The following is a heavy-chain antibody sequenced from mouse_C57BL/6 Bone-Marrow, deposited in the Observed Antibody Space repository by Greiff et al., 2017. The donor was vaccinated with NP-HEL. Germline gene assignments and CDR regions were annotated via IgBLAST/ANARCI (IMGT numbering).Heavy chain of an antibody. V-gene: IGHV1-81*01. Sequence: QVQLKQSGAELARPGASVKLSCKASGYTFTSYGISWVKQRTGQGLEWIGEIYPRSGNTYYNEKFKGKATLTADKSSSTAYMELRSLTSEDSAVYFCARRGLRRSAWFAYWGQGTLVTVSA. CDR1: GYTFTSYG. D-gene: IGHD2-4*01. J-gene: IGHJ3*01. CDR3: ARRGLRRSAWFAY. CDR2: IYPRSGNT.